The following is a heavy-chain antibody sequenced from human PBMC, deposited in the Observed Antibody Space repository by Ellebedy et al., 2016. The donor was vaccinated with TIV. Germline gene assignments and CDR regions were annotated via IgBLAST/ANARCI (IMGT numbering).Heavy chain of an antibody. D-gene: IGHD2-15*01. CDR1: GFPVSSNY. Sequence: PGGSLRLSCAASGFPVSSNYMSWVRKAPGKGMVWVSVIYSGGSTSYADSVKGRFTIARDNSKNTLYLQMNSLSAEDTAVYYCARGGGSTYCSGGSCYLVYWGQGTLVTVST. CDR3: ARGGGSTYCSGGSCYLVY. V-gene: IGHV3-66*01. CDR2: IYSGGST. J-gene: IGHJ4*02.